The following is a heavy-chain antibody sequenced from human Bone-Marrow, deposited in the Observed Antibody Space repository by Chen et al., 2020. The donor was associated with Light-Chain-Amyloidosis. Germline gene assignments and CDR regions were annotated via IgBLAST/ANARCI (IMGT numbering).Heavy chain of an antibody. D-gene: IGHD1-26*01. J-gene: IGHJ3*02. Sequence: EAQLVDSGGGLVQPGGSLRLSCAASGFSLSDFSMNWVRQAPGQGLQWVSSISGSGATIFYADSVQCRFSISRDIDKNLVFLQMDNLREGDTALYYCVREDVSGTYSYTFDIWGQGTMVTVSS. CDR1: GFSLSDFS. CDR3: VREDVSGTYSYTFDI. CDR2: ISGSGATI. V-gene: IGHV3-48*03.